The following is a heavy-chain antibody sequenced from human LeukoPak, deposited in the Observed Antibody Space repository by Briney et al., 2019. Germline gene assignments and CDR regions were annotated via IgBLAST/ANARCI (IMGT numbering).Heavy chain of an antibody. D-gene: IGHD6-13*01. Sequence: GGSLRLSCAASEFTFNRYWMSWVRQAPGKGLEWVANIKKDGSEKYYVDSVKGRFTISRDNAKNSVHLQMNSLRAEDTAVYYCARGPAAPHYWGQGTLVTVSS. CDR2: IKKDGSEK. J-gene: IGHJ4*02. V-gene: IGHV3-7*03. CDR1: EFTFNRYW. CDR3: ARGPAAPHY.